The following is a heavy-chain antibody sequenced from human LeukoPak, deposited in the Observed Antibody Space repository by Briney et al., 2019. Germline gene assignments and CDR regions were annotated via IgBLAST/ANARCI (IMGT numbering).Heavy chain of an antibody. J-gene: IGHJ4*02. D-gene: IGHD3-22*01. V-gene: IGHV3-21*01. CDR1: GFTFSSYS. Sequence: GGSLRLSCAASGFTFSSYSMNWVRQAPGKRLEWVSSISSSSSYIYYADSVKGRFTISRDNAKNSLYLQMNSLRAEDTAVYYCARGMGITMIDYWGQGTLVTVSS. CDR2: ISSSSSYI. CDR3: ARGMGITMIDY.